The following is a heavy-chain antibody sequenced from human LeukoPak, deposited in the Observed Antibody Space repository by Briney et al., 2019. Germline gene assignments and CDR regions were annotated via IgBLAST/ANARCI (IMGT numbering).Heavy chain of an antibody. Sequence: KPSETLSLTCTVSGGSISSSSYYWGWIRQPPGKGLEWIGSIYYSGSTYYNPSLKSRVTISVDTSKSQFSLKLSSVTAADTAVYYCARHKQQPFSNWFDPWGQGTLVTVSS. CDR3: ARHKQQPFSNWFDP. J-gene: IGHJ5*02. D-gene: IGHD6-13*01. CDR1: GGSISSSSYY. CDR2: IYYSGST. V-gene: IGHV4-39*01.